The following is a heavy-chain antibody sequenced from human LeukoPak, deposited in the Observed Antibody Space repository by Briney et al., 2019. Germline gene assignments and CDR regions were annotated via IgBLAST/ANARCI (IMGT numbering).Heavy chain of an antibody. CDR1: GYSVSGGYY. J-gene: IGHJ4*02. CDR3: ARVAGGPRVAGASY. CDR2: IFYSGTT. Sequence: SETLSLTCTVSGYSVSGGYYWGWIRQPPGKGLEWIGIIFYSGTTYYNPSLKSRVTLSVDTSKNQFSLKLSSVTAADTAVYYCARVAGGPRVAGASYWGQGTLVTVSS. D-gene: IGHD6-19*01. V-gene: IGHV4-38-2*02.